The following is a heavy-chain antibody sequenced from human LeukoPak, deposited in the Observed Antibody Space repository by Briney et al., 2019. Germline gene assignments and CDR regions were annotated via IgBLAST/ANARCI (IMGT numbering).Heavy chain of an antibody. V-gene: IGHV4-59*01. CDR1: GGSITTYD. J-gene: IGHJ6*03. CDR2: MSYSGST. D-gene: IGHD5-24*01. Sequence: PSETLSLTCTVSGGSITTYDCSWSWVRQPPGRGLEWIGYMSYSGSTTYNPSLESRVTIAVDTSENQFSLKLSSVTAADTAVYYCARVLRLGEPLQLPARGYYYYYYMDVWGKGTTVTVSS. CDR3: ARVLRLGEPLQLPARGYYYYYYMDV.